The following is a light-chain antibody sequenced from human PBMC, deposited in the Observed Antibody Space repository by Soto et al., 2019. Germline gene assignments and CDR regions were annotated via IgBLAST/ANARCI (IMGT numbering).Light chain of an antibody. CDR2: DAS. V-gene: IGKV1-13*02. J-gene: IGKJ5*01. Sequence: GDRVTITCRASQGISSALAWYQQKPGKAPKLLIYDASSLKSGVPSRFSGSGSRTEFTLTISSLQPDDFATYYCQHYNSYPITFGQGTRLEIK. CDR1: QGISSA. CDR3: QHYNSYPIT.